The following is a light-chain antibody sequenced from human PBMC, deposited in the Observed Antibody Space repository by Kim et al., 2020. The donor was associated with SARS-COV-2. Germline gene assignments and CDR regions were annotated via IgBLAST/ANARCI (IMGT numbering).Light chain of an antibody. CDR1: SSNIGRHF. J-gene: IGLJ3*02. CDR3: ATWDVSLDAWV. Sequence: GQRVTSSSSGSSSNIGRHFVNWFQQLPGTAPKVFIYNDNQRPSGVPDRFSGSRSGTSASLAISGLQSEDEADYYCATWDVSLDAWVFGGGTQLTVL. CDR2: NDN. V-gene: IGLV1-44*01.